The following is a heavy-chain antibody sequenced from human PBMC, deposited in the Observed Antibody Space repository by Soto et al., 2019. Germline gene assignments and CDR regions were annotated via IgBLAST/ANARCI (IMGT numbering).Heavy chain of an antibody. D-gene: IGHD1-26*01. J-gene: IGHJ5*02. CDR2: ISYDGSNK. CDR1: GFTFSSYG. CDR3: AKGVAPGAIGAFDP. Sequence: QVQLVESGGGVVQPGRSLRLSCAASGFTFSSYGMHWVRQAPGKGLEWVAVISYDGSNKYYADSVKGRFTISRDNSKNTLYLQMNSLRAEDTAVYYCAKGVAPGAIGAFDPWGQGTLVTVSS. V-gene: IGHV3-30*18.